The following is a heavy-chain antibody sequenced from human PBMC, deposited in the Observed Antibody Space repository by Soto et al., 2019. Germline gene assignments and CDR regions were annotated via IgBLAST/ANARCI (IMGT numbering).Heavy chain of an antibody. V-gene: IGHV4-34*01. CDR2: INHSGST. D-gene: IGHD3-9*01. Sequence: SETLSLTCAVYGGSFSGYYWSWIRQPPGKGLEWIGEINHSGSTNYNPSLKSRVTISVDTSKNQFSLKLSSVTAADTAVYYCARVAYDILTGYYHYYPCYMDVSGKGTTVTVSS. CDR3: ARVAYDILTGYYHYYPCYMDV. J-gene: IGHJ6*03. CDR1: GGSFSGYY.